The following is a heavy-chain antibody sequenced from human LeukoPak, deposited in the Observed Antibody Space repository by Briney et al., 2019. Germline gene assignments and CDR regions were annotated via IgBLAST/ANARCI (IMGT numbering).Heavy chain of an antibody. J-gene: IGHJ4*02. Sequence: GGSLRLSCAASGFTFSSYWMSWVRQAPGKGLEWVANIKQDGSEKYYVDSVKGRFTISRDNAKNSLYLQMNSLRAEDTAVYYCAKMNFITIFGVVPYYFDYWGQGTLVTVSS. D-gene: IGHD3-3*01. V-gene: IGHV3-7*03. CDR1: GFTFSSYW. CDR2: IKQDGSEK. CDR3: AKMNFITIFGVVPYYFDY.